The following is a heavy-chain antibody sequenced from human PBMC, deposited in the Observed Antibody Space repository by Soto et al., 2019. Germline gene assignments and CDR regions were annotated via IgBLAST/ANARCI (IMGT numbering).Heavy chain of an antibody. D-gene: IGHD3-10*01. V-gene: IGHV3-33*01. Sequence: QVQLVESGGGVVQPGRSLRLSCAASGFTFSSYGMHWVRQAPGKGLEWVAVIWYDGSNKYYADSVKGRFTISRDNSKNTLYLQMNSLRAEDTAVYYCASDSTITMVRGVIISQQDYWGQGTLVTVSS. J-gene: IGHJ4*02. CDR1: GFTFSSYG. CDR3: ASDSTITMVRGVIISQQDY. CDR2: IWYDGSNK.